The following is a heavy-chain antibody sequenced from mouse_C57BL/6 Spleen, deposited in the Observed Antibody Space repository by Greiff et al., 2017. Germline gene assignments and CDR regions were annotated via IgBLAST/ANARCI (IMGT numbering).Heavy chain of an antibody. D-gene: IGHD1-1*01. Sequence: QVQLQQSGAELVKPGASVKISCKASGYAFSSYWMNWVKQRPGKGLEWIGQIYPGDGDTNYNGKFKGKATLTVDTSSSTAYMQLSSLTSEDSAVXFCARSADIKKFAYWGQGTLVTVSA. CDR3: ARSADIKKFAY. J-gene: IGHJ3*01. CDR2: IYPGDGDT. CDR1: GYAFSSYW. V-gene: IGHV1-80*01.